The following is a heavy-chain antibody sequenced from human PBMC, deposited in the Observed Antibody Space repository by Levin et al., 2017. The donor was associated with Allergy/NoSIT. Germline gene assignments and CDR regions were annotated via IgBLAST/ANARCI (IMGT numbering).Heavy chain of an antibody. CDR3: AKDHGAAADPVVDP. Sequence: SCAASGFTFSSYGMHWVRQAPGKGLEWVAVISYDGSNKYYADSVKGRFTISRDNSKNTLYLQMNSLRAEDTAVYYCAKDHGAAADPVVDPWGQGTLVTVSS. D-gene: IGHD6-13*01. CDR1: GFTFSSYG. J-gene: IGHJ5*02. V-gene: IGHV3-30*18. CDR2: ISYDGSNK.